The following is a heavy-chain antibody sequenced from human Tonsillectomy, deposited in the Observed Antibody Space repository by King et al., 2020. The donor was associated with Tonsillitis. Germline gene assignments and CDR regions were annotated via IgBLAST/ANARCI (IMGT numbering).Heavy chain of an antibody. CDR1: GYTFSGYY. J-gene: IGHJ3*02. V-gene: IGHV1-2*02. D-gene: IGHD1-26*01. CDR3: ARDSWEVLLGSNAFDI. Sequence: VQLVQSGAEVKKPGASVKVSCKASGYTFSGYYIHWVRQAPGQGLEWMGWINPNSGDTKFVQKFQGRVTMTRDTSITTVYMELSRLNSDDTAVYYCARDSWEVLLGSNAFDIWGQGTMVTVSS. CDR2: INPNSGDT.